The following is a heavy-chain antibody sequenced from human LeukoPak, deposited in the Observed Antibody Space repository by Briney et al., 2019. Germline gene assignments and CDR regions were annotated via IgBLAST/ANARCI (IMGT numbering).Heavy chain of an antibody. CDR2: IWYDGSNK. CDR1: RFTFRNHG. D-gene: IGHD1-1*01. V-gene: IGHV3-33*01. J-gene: IGHJ4*02. CDR3: ARGASTGTTYFDY. Sequence: GGSLRLSCAASRFTFRNHGMHWVRQAPGKGLEWVAVIWYDGSNKYYADSVKGRFTISRDNSKNTLYLQMNSLRAEDTAVYYCARGASTGTTYFDYWGQGTLVTVSS.